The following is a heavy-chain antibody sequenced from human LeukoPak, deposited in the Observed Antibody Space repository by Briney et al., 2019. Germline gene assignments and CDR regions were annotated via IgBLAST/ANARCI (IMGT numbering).Heavy chain of an antibody. D-gene: IGHD3-22*01. Sequence: GGSLRLSCAASGFTFSSYWMSWVRQAPGKGREWVANIKQDGSEKYYVDSVKGRFTISRDNAKNALSLQMNSLRVEDTAVYYCARAYYYDRSGYWGQGTLVTVSS. V-gene: IGHV3-7*04. CDR3: ARAYYYDRSGY. CDR2: IKQDGSEK. CDR1: GFTFSSYW. J-gene: IGHJ4*02.